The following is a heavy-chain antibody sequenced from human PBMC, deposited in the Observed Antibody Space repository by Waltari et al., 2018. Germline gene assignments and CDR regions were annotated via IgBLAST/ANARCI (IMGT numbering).Heavy chain of an antibody. D-gene: IGHD2-21*01. CDR3: ARDLWDYGGNPSDY. CDR1: GFTFSSYS. J-gene: IGHJ4*02. CDR2: ISSSSYI. Sequence: EVQLVESGGGLVKPGGSLRLSCAASGFTFSSYSMNWVRQAPGKGLEWVSSISSSSYIYYADSVKGRFTISRDNAKNSLYLQMNSLRAEDTAVYYCARDLWDYGGNPSDYWGQGTLVTVSS. V-gene: IGHV3-21*01.